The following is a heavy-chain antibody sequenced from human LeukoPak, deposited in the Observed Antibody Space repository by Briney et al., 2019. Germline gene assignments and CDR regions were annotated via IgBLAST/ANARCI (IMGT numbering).Heavy chain of an antibody. CDR2: MFYSEST. Sequence: SETLSLTCSVSGASVSDGNYYWSWIRQPPGKGLEWIGYMFYSESTKYNPSLKSRVTISVDTSKNQFSLKLSSVTAADTAVYYCARAGPSYYYYGMDVWGQGTTVTVSS. J-gene: IGHJ6*02. CDR1: GASVSDGNYY. CDR3: ARAGPSYYYYGMDV. V-gene: IGHV4-61*01.